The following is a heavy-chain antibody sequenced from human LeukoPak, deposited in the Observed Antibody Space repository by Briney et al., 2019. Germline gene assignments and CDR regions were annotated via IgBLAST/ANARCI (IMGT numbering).Heavy chain of an antibody. V-gene: IGHV3-23*01. CDR2: ISGSGGST. CDR1: GFTFSNYA. D-gene: IGHD4-17*01. J-gene: IGHJ6*03. CDR3: AKGGDYEIYYYYYYMDV. Sequence: GGSLRLSWAASGFTFSNYAMSWVRQAPGKGLEWVSAISGSGGSTYYADSVKGRFTISRDNSKNTLYLQLNSLRAEDTAVYYCAKGGDYEIYYYYYYMDVWGKGTTVTVSS.